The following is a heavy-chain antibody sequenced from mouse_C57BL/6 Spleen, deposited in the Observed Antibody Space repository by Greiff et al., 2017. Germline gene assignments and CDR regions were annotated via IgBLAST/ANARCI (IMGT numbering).Heavy chain of an antibody. CDR1: GYSITSGYY. D-gene: IGHD1-1*01. CDR3: ARDPPSSSYDYAMDY. V-gene: IGHV3-6*01. J-gene: IGHJ4*01. CDR2: ISYDGSN. Sequence: VQLKESGPGLVKPSQSLSLTCSVTGYSITSGYYWNWIRQFPGNKLEWMGYISYDGSNNYNPSLKNRISLTRDTSKNQFFLKLNSVTTEDTATYYCARDPPSSSYDYAMDYWGEGTSVTVAS.